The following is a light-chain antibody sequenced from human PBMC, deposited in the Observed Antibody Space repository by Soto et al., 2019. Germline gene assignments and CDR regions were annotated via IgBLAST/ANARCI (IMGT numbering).Light chain of an antibody. CDR2: GVT. Sequence: QSALTQPASMSGSPGQSITISCTGTSGDVGVYDFVSWYQQHPGKVPRLIIYGVTKRPSGVSHRFSGSKSGNTASLTISGLQVEDEADYSCASYTGSSTYVFGGGTQLTVL. V-gene: IGLV2-14*03. J-gene: IGLJ3*02. CDR1: SGDVGVYDF. CDR3: ASYTGSSTYV.